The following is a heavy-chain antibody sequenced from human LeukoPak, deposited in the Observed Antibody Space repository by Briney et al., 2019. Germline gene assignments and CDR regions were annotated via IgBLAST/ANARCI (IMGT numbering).Heavy chain of an antibody. CDR3: ASVDSSGYSFYYYYMDV. Sequence: GGSLRLSCAASGFTFSSYSMNWVRQAPGKGPEWVSYISSSSSTIYYADSVKGRFTISRDNAKNSLYLQMNSLRAEDTAVYYCASVDSSGYSFYYYYMDVWGKGTTVTVSS. D-gene: IGHD3-22*01. J-gene: IGHJ6*03. CDR2: ISSSSSTI. CDR1: GFTFSSYS. V-gene: IGHV3-48*04.